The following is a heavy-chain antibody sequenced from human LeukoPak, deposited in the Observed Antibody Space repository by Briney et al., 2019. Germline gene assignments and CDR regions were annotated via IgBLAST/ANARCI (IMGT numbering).Heavy chain of an antibody. J-gene: IGHJ4*02. Sequence: PGGSLRLSCAASGFTFSSYGMHWVRQAPGKGLEWVAVISCDGSNKYYADSVKGRFTISRDNSKNTLYLQMNSLRAEDTAVYYCARDLRTMVRGVRPDYWGQGPLVTVSS. V-gene: IGHV3-30*03. D-gene: IGHD3-10*01. CDR1: GFTFSSYG. CDR3: ARDLRTMVRGVRPDY. CDR2: ISCDGSNK.